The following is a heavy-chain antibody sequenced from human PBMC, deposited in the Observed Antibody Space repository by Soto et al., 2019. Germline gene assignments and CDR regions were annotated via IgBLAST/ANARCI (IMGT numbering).Heavy chain of an antibody. V-gene: IGHV2-5*02. D-gene: IGHD5-12*01. CDR2: IYWDETK. Sequence: QITLKESGPTLVKPTQTLTLTCTFSGFSLSTRGVAVGWFRQPPGKALEWLALIYWDETKWYSPSLKCRLSITDDTSKNQLVLTMANRNPVDTATYYYAHRPRGYAYYFDYWGQGTLVTVSS. CDR3: AHRPRGYAYYFDY. J-gene: IGHJ4*02. CDR1: GFSLSTRGVA.